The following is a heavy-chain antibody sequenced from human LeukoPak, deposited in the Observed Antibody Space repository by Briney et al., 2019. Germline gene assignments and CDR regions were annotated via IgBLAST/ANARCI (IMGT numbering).Heavy chain of an antibody. CDR2: MNPNSGNT. D-gene: IGHD3-22*01. V-gene: IGHV1-8*01. CDR3: AGGPWYYYDSSGYYLFDY. Sequence: ASVKVSCKASGYTFTSYDINWVRQATGQGLEWMGWMNPNSGNTGYAQKFQGRVTMTRNTSISTAYMELSSLRSEDTAVYYCAGGPWYYYDSSGYYLFDYWGRGTLVTVSS. J-gene: IGHJ4*02. CDR1: GYTFTSYD.